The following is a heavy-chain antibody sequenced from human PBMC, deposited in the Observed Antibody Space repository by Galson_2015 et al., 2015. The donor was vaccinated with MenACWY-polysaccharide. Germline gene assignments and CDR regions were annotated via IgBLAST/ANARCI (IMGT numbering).Heavy chain of an antibody. CDR1: GFTFSSYW. J-gene: IGHJ4*02. D-gene: IGHD2-21*01. Sequence: SLRLSCAASGFTFSSYWMSWVRQAPGKGLEWVANIKQDGSEKYYVDSVKGRFTISRDNAKNSLYLQMNSLRAEDTAVYYCARERHIVVGVGTFDYWGQGTLVTVSS. V-gene: IGHV3-7*01. CDR3: ARERHIVVGVGTFDY. CDR2: IKQDGSEK.